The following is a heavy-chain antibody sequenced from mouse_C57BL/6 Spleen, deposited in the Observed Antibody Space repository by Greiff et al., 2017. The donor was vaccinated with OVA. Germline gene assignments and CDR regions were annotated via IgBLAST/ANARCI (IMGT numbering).Heavy chain of an antibody. Sequence: EVQLQQSGPELVKPGASVKIPCKASGYTFTDYNMDWVKQSHGKSLEWIGDINPNNGGTIYNQKFKGKATLTVDKSSSTAYMELRSLTSEDTAVYYCARKDYFSWYFDVWGTGTTVTVSS. D-gene: IGHD2-13*01. V-gene: IGHV1-18*01. CDR2: INPNNGGT. CDR1: GYTFTDYN. CDR3: ARKDYFSWYFDV. J-gene: IGHJ1*03.